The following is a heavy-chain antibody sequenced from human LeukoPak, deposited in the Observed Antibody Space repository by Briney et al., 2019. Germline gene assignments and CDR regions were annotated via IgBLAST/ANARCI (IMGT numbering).Heavy chain of an antibody. D-gene: IGHD3-3*01. CDR3: AKDLVAILDPEDAFDI. V-gene: IGHV3-23*01. CDR1: GFTFSSYA. CDR2: ISGSGGST. Sequence: GGSLRLSCAASGFTFSSYAMSWVRQAPGKGLEWVSAISGSGGSTYYADSVKGRFTISRDNSKNTLYLQMHSLSAEDKAVYYCAKDLVAILDPEDAFDIWGQGTMVTVSS. J-gene: IGHJ3*02.